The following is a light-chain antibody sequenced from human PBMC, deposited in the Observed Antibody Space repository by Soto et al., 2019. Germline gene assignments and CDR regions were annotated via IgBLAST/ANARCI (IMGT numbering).Light chain of an antibody. CDR1: QTISSW. CDR2: ATS. Sequence: DIQMTQSPSTLSGSVGDRVTITCRASQTISSWLAWYQQKPGKAPKLLIFATSRLQTGVPSRFSGSGSGTEFTLTISSLQPEDFATYYCQQVHSFPLTFGPGTKVDIK. V-gene: IGKV1-5*01. J-gene: IGKJ3*01. CDR3: QQVHSFPLT.